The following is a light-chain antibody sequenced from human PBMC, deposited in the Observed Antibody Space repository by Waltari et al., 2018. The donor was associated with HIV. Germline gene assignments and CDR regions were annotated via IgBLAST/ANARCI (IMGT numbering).Light chain of an antibody. CDR3: TSYVSSASPE. V-gene: IGLV2-14*01. CDR1: SSDINYDNY. Sequence: QSALPQPASVSGSPGQSITLSCTGTSSDINYDNYVSWYQHQPRKVPKVIISEVTNLPSGVSSRFSCAKSGNAASLTISGLQAEDEADYFCTSYVSSASPEFGGWTRLTVL. CDR2: EVT. J-gene: IGLJ3*02.